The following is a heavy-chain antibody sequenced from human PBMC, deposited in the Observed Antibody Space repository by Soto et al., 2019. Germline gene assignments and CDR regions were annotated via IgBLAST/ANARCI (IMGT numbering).Heavy chain of an antibody. CDR3: ALWFGELDYYYYGMDV. J-gene: IGHJ6*02. D-gene: IGHD3-10*01. V-gene: IGHV4-34*01. CDR1: GGSFSGYY. CDR2: INHSGST. Sequence: SETLSLTCAVYGGSFSGYYWSWIRQPPGKGLEWIGEINHSGSTNYNPSLKSRVTISVDTSKYQFSLKLSSVTAADTAVYYCALWFGELDYYYYGMDVWGQGTTVTVSS.